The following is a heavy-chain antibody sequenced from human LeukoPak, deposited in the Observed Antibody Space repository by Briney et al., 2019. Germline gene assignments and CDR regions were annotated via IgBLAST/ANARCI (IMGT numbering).Heavy chain of an antibody. V-gene: IGHV1-24*01. Sequence: ASVKVSCKVSGYTLTELSMHWVRQAPGKGLEWKGGSDPEDGETIYAQKFQGRVTMTEDTSTDTAYMELSSLRSEDTAVYYCATYSVRSYYYGMDVWGQGTTVTVSS. D-gene: IGHD2-21*01. J-gene: IGHJ6*02. CDR1: GYTLTELS. CDR3: ATYSVRSYYYGMDV. CDR2: SDPEDGET.